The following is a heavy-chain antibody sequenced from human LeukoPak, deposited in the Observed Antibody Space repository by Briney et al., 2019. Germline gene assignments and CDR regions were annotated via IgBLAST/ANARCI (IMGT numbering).Heavy chain of an antibody. V-gene: IGHV3-21*01. CDR2: ISSSSSCI. CDR3: ARDLSWYYNISHFPPQGEIFDY. CDR1: GFTFSSYS. J-gene: IGHJ4*02. Sequence: GGSLRLSCAASGFTFSSYSMNWVRQAPGKGLEWVSSISSSSSCIYYADSVKGRFTISRDNSKNTLYLQMDSLRAEDTAVYYCARDLSWYYNISHFPPQGEIFDYWGQGTLVTVSS. D-gene: IGHD3-22*01.